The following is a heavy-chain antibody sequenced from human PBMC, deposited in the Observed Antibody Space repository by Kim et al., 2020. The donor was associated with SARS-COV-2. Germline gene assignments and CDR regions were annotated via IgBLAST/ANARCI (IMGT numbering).Heavy chain of an antibody. Sequence: SETLSLTCAVYGGSFSGYYWSWIRQPPRKGLEWIGEINHSGSTNYNPSLKSRVTISVDTSKNQFSLKLSSVTAADTAVYYCARVHVGAGGRLGIDYWDQGTLVTVSS. CDR3: ARVHVGAGGRLGIDY. J-gene: IGHJ4*02. CDR2: INHSGST. CDR1: GGSFSGYY. V-gene: IGHV4-34*01. D-gene: IGHD1-26*01.